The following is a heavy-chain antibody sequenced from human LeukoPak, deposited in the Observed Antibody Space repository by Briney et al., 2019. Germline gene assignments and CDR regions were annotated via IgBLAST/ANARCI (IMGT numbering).Heavy chain of an antibody. J-gene: IGHJ4*02. Sequence: SETLSLPCAAYGGSFRGYYWSWIRQPPGKGLEWMGKINHSGSTNYNPSLKSRVTISVDTSKNQFSLKLSSVTAADTAVYYCARFRGVAAAHLHYFDYWGQGTLVTVSS. CDR3: ARFRGVAAAHLHYFDY. CDR1: GGSFRGYY. V-gene: IGHV4-34*01. CDR2: INHSGST. D-gene: IGHD6-13*01.